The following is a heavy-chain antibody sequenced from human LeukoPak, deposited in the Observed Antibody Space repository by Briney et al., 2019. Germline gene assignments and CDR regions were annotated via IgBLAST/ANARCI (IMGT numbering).Heavy chain of an antibody. V-gene: IGHV4-59*01. CDR1: GGSISSYY. J-gene: IGHJ6*03. Sequence: SETLSLTCTVPGGSISSYYWSWIRQPPGKGLEWIGYIYYSGSTNYNPSLKSRVTISVDTSKNQFSLKLSSVTAADTAVYYCARGGYSYGYGYYYYYMDVWGKGTTVTISS. D-gene: IGHD5-18*01. CDR2: IYYSGST. CDR3: ARGGYSYGYGYYYYYMDV.